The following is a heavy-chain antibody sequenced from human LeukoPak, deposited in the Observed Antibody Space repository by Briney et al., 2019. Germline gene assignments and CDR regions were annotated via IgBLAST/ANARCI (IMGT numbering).Heavy chain of an antibody. CDR3: ARTYYYGSGSYEGLFDY. D-gene: IGHD3-10*01. J-gene: IGHJ4*02. CDR2: IYYSGST. Sequence: KSSQTLSLTCTVSGGSISSGGYYWRWIRQHPGKGLEWIGYIYYSGSTYYNPSLKSRVTISVDTSKNQFPLKLSSVTAADTAVYYCARTYYYGSGSYEGLFDYWGQGTLVTVSS. CDR1: GGSISSGGYY. V-gene: IGHV4-31*03.